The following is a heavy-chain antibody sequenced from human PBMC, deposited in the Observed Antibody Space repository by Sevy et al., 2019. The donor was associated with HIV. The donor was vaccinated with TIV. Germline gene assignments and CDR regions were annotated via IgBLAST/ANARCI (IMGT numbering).Heavy chain of an antibody. CDR1: GDSISSNSAA. J-gene: IGHJ4*02. Sequence: KQSQTLSLTCAISGDSISSNSAAWNWIRQSPSRGLEWLGRTYYRSKWYNDYAVSVKSRITINPDTSKNQFSLQLNSVTPEDTAVYYCARGLRYYGSGSYSLDYWGQGTLVTVSS. CDR2: TYYRSKWYN. D-gene: IGHD3-10*01. CDR3: ARGLRYYGSGSYSLDY. V-gene: IGHV6-1*01.